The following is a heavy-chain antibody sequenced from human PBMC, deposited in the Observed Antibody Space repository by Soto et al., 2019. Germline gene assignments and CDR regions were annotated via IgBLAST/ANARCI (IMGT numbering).Heavy chain of an antibody. CDR1: VGSVSSGSYY. J-gene: IGHJ5*02. CDR2: IYYSGST. V-gene: IGHV4-61*01. Sequence: PSETLSLTCTVSVGSVSSGSYYWSWIRQPPGKGLEWIGYIYYSGSTNYNPSLKSRVTISVDTTNNQFSLKLSSVTAADAVDYCCASSLRSRWFDPWGQGTLVTVPS. D-gene: IGHD3-3*01. CDR3: ASSLRSRWFDP.